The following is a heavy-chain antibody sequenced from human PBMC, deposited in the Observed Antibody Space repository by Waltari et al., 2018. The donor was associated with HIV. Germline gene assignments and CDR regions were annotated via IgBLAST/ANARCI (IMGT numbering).Heavy chain of an antibody. V-gene: IGHV1-2*02. Sequence: QVQLVQSGAEVKKPGASVKVSCKASGYTFTGYHMHWVRQAPGQGLEWMGWINPNSGGTNYAQKFQGRVTMTRDTSISTAYMELSRLRSDDTAVYYCARGLGYCSGGSCYGDDYWGQGTLVTVSS. D-gene: IGHD2-15*01. CDR3: ARGLGYCSGGSCYGDDY. J-gene: IGHJ4*02. CDR1: GYTFTGYH. CDR2: INPNSGGT.